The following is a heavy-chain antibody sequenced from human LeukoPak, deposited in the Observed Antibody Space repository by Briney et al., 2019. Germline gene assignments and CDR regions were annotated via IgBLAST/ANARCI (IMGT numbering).Heavy chain of an antibody. CDR3: TTDALPYCNNGKFYTGGNSDY. CDR2: IKSQTAGGTT. Sequence: GGSLRLSCVASRFTLYNAWMSWGRQAPGKGLEWVGRIKSQTAGGTTDYAAPVRGRFTISRDDSRNTLYLQLNSLQTEDTAVYNCTTDALPYCNNGKFYTGGNSDYWGQGTLVTVSS. J-gene: IGHJ4*02. CDR1: RFTLYNAW. V-gene: IGHV3-15*01. D-gene: IGHD2-8*01.